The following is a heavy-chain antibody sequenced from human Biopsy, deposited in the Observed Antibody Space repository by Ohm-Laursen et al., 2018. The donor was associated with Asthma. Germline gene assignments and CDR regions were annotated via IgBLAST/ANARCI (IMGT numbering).Heavy chain of an antibody. CDR3: ARAVDYSHYYGIDV. V-gene: IGHV1-18*01. J-gene: IGHJ6*02. CDR2: ISVYNGNT. Sequence: SSVTVSCKTSGYTFNSVGMTWVRQAPGQGLEWMGWISVYNGNTKVAQKLQDRVTMITDTSTSTAYMELRSLRSDDTAVYFCARAVDYSHYYGIDVWGQGATVTVS. D-gene: IGHD3-10*01. CDR1: GYTFNSVG.